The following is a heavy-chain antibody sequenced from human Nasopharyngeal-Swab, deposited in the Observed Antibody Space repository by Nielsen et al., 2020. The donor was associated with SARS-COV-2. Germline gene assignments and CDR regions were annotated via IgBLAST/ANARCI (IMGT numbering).Heavy chain of an antibody. V-gene: IGHV3-74*01. CDR1: GSTFSSFW. CDR3: VGQSPEGYYYYYVDV. J-gene: IGHJ6*03. Sequence: GESLKISCTASGSTFSSFWMHWVRQAPGKGLVWVSRLNSDGSSTSYADSVQGRFTISRDNAKNTLFLQMNSVRVEDTAVYYCVGQSPEGYYYYYVDVWGTGTTVTVSS. CDR2: LNSDGSST.